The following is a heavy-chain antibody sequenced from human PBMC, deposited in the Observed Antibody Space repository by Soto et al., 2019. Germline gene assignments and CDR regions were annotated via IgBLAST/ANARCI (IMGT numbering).Heavy chain of an antibody. Sequence: SETLSLTCTVSGDSISSTSYYWGWIRQPPGKGLEWVGSIYKSGGTYYNTSLKSRVTISVDTSKNQFSLKLSSVTAADTAVYYCARQLRFLEWLGPRGRYNWFDPWGQGTLVTVSS. CDR1: GDSISSTSYY. CDR2: IYKSGGT. J-gene: IGHJ5*02. D-gene: IGHD3-3*01. V-gene: IGHV4-39*01. CDR3: ARQLRFLEWLGPRGRYNWFDP.